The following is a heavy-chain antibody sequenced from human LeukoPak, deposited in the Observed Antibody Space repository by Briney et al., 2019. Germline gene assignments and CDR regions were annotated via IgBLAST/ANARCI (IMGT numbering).Heavy chain of an antibody. V-gene: IGHV1-18*01. CDR3: SRGVSGSYPLDY. D-gene: IGHD1-26*01. J-gene: IGHJ4*02. Sequence: MGWISAYNGNTNYAQKLQGRVTMTTDTSTSTAYMELRSLRSDDTAIYYCSRGVSGSYPLDYWGQGTLVTVSS. CDR2: ISAYNGNT.